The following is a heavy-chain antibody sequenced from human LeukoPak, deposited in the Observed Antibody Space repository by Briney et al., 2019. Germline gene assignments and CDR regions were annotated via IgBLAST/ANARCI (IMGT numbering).Heavy chain of an antibody. CDR2: TYSAGDT. Sequence: GGSLRLSCAASGFTVSTNYMSWVRQAPGKGLEWVSVTYSAGDTYYADSVKGRFTISRDNSKNTLYLQMNSLRAEDTAVYYCARYLTGWSSAFDIWGQGTMVTVSS. CDR1: GFTVSTNY. CDR3: ARYLTGWSSAFDI. V-gene: IGHV3-66*01. D-gene: IGHD6-19*01. J-gene: IGHJ3*02.